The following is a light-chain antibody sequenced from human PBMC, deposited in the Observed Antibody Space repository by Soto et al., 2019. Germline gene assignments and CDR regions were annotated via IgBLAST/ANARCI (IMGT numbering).Light chain of an antibody. CDR1: SSDVGSYNL. CDR2: EGS. CDR3: CSYSGTSTWV. J-gene: IGLJ3*02. Sequence: QSALTQPASVSGSPGQSITISCTGTSSDVGSYNLVSWYQQYPGKAPKLIIYEGSKRPSGVSNCFSGSKSGNTASLTISGLQAEDEADYYCCSYSGTSTWVFGGGTKLTVL. V-gene: IGLV2-23*01.